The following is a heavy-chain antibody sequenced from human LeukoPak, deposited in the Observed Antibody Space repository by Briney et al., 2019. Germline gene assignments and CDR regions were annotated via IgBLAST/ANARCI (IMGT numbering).Heavy chain of an antibody. CDR2: IYPGDSDT. V-gene: IGHV5-51*01. Sequence: GESLKISCKGSGYSFTSYWIGWVRQMPGKGLEWTGIIYPGDSDTRYSPSFQGQVTISAEKSISTAYLQWSSLKASDTAMYYCARRRSYDYVWGSYRYYFDYWGQGTLVTVSS. CDR3: ARRRSYDYVWGSYRYYFDY. CDR1: GYSFTSYW. J-gene: IGHJ4*02. D-gene: IGHD3-16*02.